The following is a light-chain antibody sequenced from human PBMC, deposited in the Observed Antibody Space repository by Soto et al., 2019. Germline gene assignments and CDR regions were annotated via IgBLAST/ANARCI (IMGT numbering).Light chain of an antibody. CDR1: QSISSY. J-gene: IGKJ1*01. CDR3: QQSYSTPRT. CDR2: AAS. V-gene: IGKV1-39*01. Sequence: DIQMTQSPSSLSSSVVDRVTITCRASQSISSYLNWYQQTPGKAPKLLIYAASSLQSGVPSRFSGSGSGTDFSLTISSLQTEDFATYYCQQSYSTPRTFGQGTKVEIK.